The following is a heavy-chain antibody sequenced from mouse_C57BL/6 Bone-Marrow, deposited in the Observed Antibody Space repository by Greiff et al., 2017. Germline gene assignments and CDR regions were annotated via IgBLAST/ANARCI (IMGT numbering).Heavy chain of an antibody. CDR2: IDPSDSYT. Sequence: QVQLQQPGAELVMPGASVKLSCKASGYTFTSYWMHWVKQRPGQGLEWIGEIDPSDSYTNYNQTFKGKSTLTVDKSSSTAYMQLSSLTSEDSAVYYCARDYYGSSWYFDVWGTGTTVTVSS. J-gene: IGHJ1*03. V-gene: IGHV1-69*01. CDR1: GYTFTSYW. D-gene: IGHD1-1*01. CDR3: ARDYYGSSWYFDV.